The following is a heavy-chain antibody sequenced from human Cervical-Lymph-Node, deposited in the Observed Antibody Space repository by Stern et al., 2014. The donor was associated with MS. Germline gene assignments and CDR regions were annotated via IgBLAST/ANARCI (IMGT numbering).Heavy chain of an antibody. J-gene: IGHJ6*02. D-gene: IGHD3-16*01. Sequence: QVQLQESGPGLVKPSGTLSLTCAVSGGSISSRSNWWTWVRQPPGKGLEWIGEINQSGTTNYNPSLKSRVTISVDNSKNQFSLKVRSVTAADTAVYYCARMMSVSGIGMDVWGQGTTVTVSS. CDR3: ARMMSVSGIGMDV. CDR1: GGSISSRSNW. CDR2: INQSGTT. V-gene: IGHV4-4*02.